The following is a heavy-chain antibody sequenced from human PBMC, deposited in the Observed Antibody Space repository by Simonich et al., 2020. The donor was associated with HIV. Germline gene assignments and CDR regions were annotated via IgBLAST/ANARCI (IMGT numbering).Heavy chain of an antibody. CDR2: INHSGTT. Sequence: QVQLQQWGAGLLKPSETLSLTCAVYGGSFSGYSWCWTRQPPGKGLELIGEINHSGTTNYNPSVTRRGTRSVATSKNQFSLKLSSVTAADTAIYYCATNRPPGGYSSSWSLWFWGQGTLVTVSS. D-gene: IGHD6-13*01. CDR1: GGSFSGYS. CDR3: ATNRPPGGYSSSWSLWF. J-gene: IGHJ4*02. V-gene: IGHV4-34*01.